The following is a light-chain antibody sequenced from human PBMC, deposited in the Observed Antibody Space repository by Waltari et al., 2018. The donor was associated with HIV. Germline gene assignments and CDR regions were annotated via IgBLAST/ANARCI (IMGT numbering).Light chain of an antibody. CDR2: AAS. Sequence: DIQMTQSPSSLSASVGDRITITCRASQNVDTYISWYHHKPGKAPKLLIYAASNLQSGVPSRFSGSGSGTEFTLIISSLQPEDFATYYCQQSFNVPRTFGQGTKVEVK. CDR3: QQSFNVPRT. J-gene: IGKJ1*01. CDR1: QNVDTY. V-gene: IGKV1-39*01.